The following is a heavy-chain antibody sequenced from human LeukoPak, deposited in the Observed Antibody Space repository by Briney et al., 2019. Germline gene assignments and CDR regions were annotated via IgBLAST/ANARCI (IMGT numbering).Heavy chain of an antibody. Sequence: ASVKVSCKASGYTFTSYDINWVRQATGQGLEWMGWMNPNSGNTGYAQKFQGRVTMTRNTSISTAYMELSSLRSEDTAVYYCARGAGRWLQFQRAFDIWGQGTMVTVSS. V-gene: IGHV1-8*01. D-gene: IGHD5-24*01. CDR2: MNPNSGNT. CDR3: ARGAGRWLQFQRAFDI. J-gene: IGHJ3*02. CDR1: GYTFTSYD.